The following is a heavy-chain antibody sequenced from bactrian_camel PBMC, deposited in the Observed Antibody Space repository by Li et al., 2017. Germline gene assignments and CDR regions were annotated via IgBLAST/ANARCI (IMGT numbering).Heavy chain of an antibody. Sequence: VESGGGLVQPGGSLRLACVASGFTSSNYAMTWVRQAPGKGLEWVSSIDSDATTIYYGDSVKGRFTVSRDNAKNTLYLHMNSLKYEDTAVYYCASLSAVASTSMKSHWGQGTQVTVS. CDR2: IDSDATTI. CDR3: ASLSAVASTSMKSH. CDR1: GFTSSNYA. D-gene: IGHD4*01. V-gene: IGHV3-2*01. J-gene: IGHJ4*01.